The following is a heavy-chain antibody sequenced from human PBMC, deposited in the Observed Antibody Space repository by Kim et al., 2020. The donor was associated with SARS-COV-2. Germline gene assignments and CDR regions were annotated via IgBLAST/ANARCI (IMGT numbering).Heavy chain of an antibody. V-gene: IGHV3-33*01. CDR3: ARERQIYYFGY. CDR2: K. J-gene: IGHJ4*02. Sequence: KYYADSVKSRFTISRDNSKNTLYLQMSNLRAEDTAVYYCARERQIYYFGYWGQGTLVTVSS.